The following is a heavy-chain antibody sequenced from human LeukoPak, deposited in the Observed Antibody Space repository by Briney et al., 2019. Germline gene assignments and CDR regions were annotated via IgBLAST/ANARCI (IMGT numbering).Heavy chain of an antibody. CDR2: INHSGST. J-gene: IGHJ6*03. V-gene: IGHV4-34*01. Sequence: SETLSLTCAVYGGSFSGYSWSWIRQPPGKGLEWIGEINHSGSTNYNPSLESRVTISVDTSKNQFSLKLSSVTAADTAVYYCARSPTTGPYYYYYYMDVWGKGTTVTASS. CDR3: ARSPTTGPYYYYYYMDV. CDR1: GGSFSGYS. D-gene: IGHD1-26*01.